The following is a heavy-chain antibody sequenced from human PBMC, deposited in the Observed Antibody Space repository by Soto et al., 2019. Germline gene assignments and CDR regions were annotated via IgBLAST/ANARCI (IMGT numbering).Heavy chain of an antibody. D-gene: IGHD5-12*01. J-gene: IGHJ2*01. CDR1: GFTVSSNY. Sequence: EVQLVESGGGLIQPGGSLRLSCAASGFTVSSNYMSWVRQAPGEGLEWVSVIYSGGSTYYADSVKGRFAISRDNSKNTLYLQMNSLRAEDTAVYYCAREWRRRYFDLWGRGTLVTVSS. CDR3: AREWRRRYFDL. V-gene: IGHV3-53*01. CDR2: IYSGGST.